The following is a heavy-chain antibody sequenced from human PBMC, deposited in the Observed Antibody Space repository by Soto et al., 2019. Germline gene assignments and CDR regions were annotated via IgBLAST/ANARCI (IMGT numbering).Heavy chain of an antibody. CDR1: GGSISSSSYY. Sequence: SETLSLTCTVSGGSISSSSYYWGWIRQPPGKGLEWIGSIYYSGSTYYNPSLKSRVTISVDTSKNQFSLKLSSVTAADTAVDYCARQVVVAVAYNWFDPWGQGTLVTVSS. J-gene: IGHJ5*02. V-gene: IGHV4-39*01. CDR3: ARQVVVAVAYNWFDP. D-gene: IGHD6-19*01. CDR2: IYYSGST.